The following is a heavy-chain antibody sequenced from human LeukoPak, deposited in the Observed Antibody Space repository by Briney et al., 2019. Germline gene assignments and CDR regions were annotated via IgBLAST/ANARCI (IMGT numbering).Heavy chain of an antibody. CDR3: ARHFDFWSGWGEHYYNAMDV. CDR2: IYADGKT. CDR1: GFTVSSNY. Sequence: GGSLRLSCAASGFTVSSNYMSWVRQAPGKGLEWVSIIYADGKTYYADSVKGRFTISRDNSKNTLYLQMYSLRAEDTALYYCARHFDFWSGWGEHYYNAMDVWGQGTTVIVSS. D-gene: IGHD3-3*01. V-gene: IGHV3-66*04. J-gene: IGHJ6*02.